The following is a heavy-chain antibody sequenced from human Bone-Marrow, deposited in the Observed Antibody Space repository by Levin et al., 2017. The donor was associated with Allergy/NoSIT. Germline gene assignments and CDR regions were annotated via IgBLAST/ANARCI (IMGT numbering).Heavy chain of an antibody. J-gene: IGHJ3*01. D-gene: IGHD2-2*01. CDR3: ALDCSTASCFQGAFDV. V-gene: IGHV1-2*06. CDR2: INPDSDVT. CDR1: GYTFTGYY. Sequence: ASVKVSCKASGYTFTGYYMHWVRQAPGQGLEWMGRINPDSDVTNYAQKFQGRVTMTRDTAISTAYMELNSLTSDDTAVYYCALDCSTASCFQGAFDVWGQGTKVSVSS.